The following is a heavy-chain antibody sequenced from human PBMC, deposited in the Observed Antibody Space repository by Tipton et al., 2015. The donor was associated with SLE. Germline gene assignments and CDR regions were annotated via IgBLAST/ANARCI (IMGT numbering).Heavy chain of an antibody. V-gene: IGHV3-23*01. CDR3: AKVDSSGWQWEAYFDY. J-gene: IGHJ4*02. Sequence: SLRLSCAASGFTFSSYAMSWVRQAPGKGLEWVSAISGSGGSTYYADSVKGRLTISRDNSKNTLYLQMNSLRAEDTAVYYCAKVDSSGWQWEAYFDYWGQGTLVTVSS. D-gene: IGHD6-19*01. CDR1: GFTFSSYA. CDR2: ISGSGGST.